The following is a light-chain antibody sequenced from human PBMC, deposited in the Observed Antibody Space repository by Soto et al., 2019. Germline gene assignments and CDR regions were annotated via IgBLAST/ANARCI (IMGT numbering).Light chain of an antibody. CDR1: SGSIASNY. V-gene: IGLV6-57*03. J-gene: IGLJ2*01. CDR2: EDN. CDR3: QSYDSSVV. Sequence: NFMLTQPHSVSESPGKTVTISCTRSSGSIASNYVQWYQQLPGSAPTTVIYEDNQRPSGVPDRFSGSIDSSSNSASLTISGLKTEDEADYYCQSYDSSVVFGGGTKVTVL.